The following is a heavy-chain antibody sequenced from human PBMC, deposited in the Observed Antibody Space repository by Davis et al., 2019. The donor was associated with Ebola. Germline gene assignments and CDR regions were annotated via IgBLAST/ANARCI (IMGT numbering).Heavy chain of an antibody. Sequence: GGSLRLSCAASGFTFSSYGMHWVRQAPGKGLEWVAVIWYDGNNKYYADSVKGRFTISRDNSKNTLYLQMNSLKTEDTAVYYCTTSYGGSGTDYWGQGTLVTVSS. CDR2: IWYDGNNK. CDR1: GFTFSSYG. CDR3: TTSYGGSGTDY. J-gene: IGHJ4*02. V-gene: IGHV3-33*08. D-gene: IGHD3-10*01.